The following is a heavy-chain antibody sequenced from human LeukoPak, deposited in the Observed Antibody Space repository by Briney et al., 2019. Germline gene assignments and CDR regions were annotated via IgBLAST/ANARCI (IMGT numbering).Heavy chain of an antibody. CDR1: GFTFSTYV. D-gene: IGHD2-2*01. J-gene: IGHJ4*02. CDR2: IRYDGNNK. V-gene: IGHV3-30*02. Sequence: GGSLKLSCAASGFTFSTYVMHWVRQAPGKGLEWVAFIRYDGNNKYYADFVKGRFTISRDNSKNTLYLHMNSLRTEDTAVYYCAKIEGKYQLANVPDHWGQGTLVTVSS. CDR3: AKIEGKYQLANVPDH.